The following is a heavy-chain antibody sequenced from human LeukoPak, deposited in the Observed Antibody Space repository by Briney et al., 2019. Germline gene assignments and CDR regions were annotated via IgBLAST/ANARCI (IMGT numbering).Heavy chain of an antibody. CDR2: IYTSGST. J-gene: IGHJ6*03. D-gene: IGHD6-13*01. Sequence: SETLSLTCTVSGGSISSYYWSWIRQPPGKGLEWIGYIYTSGSTNYNPSLKSRVTISVDTSKNQFSLKLSSVTAADTAVYYCARRFGQRIGGGIAAALRGDKYYYYYMDVWGKGTTVTVSS. V-gene: IGHV4-4*09. CDR1: GGSISSYY. CDR3: ARRFGQRIGGGIAAALRGDKYYYYYMDV.